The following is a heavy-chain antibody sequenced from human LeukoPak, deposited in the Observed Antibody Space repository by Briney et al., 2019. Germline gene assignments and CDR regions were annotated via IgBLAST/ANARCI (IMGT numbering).Heavy chain of an antibody. CDR2: ISAYNGNT. V-gene: IGHV1-18*01. D-gene: IGHD3-10*01. Sequence: ASVKVSCKASGCTFTSYGISWVRQAPGQGQEWMGWISAYNGNTNYAQKLQGRVTMTTDTSTSTAYMELRSLRSDDTAVYYCARVGVLWFGETNWFDPWGQGTLVTVSS. CDR1: GCTFTSYG. CDR3: ARVGVLWFGETNWFDP. J-gene: IGHJ5*02.